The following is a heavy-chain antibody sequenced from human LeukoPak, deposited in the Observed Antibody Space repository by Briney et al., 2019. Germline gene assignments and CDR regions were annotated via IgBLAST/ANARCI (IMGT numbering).Heavy chain of an antibody. V-gene: IGHV1-69*13. J-gene: IGHJ4*02. CDR3: ARGTEPYYFDY. CDR2: IIPIFGTA. Sequence: ASVKVSCKASGGTFSSYAISWVRQAPGQGLEWMGGIIPIFGTANYAQKFQGRVTITADESTSTAYMELSSLRSEDTAVYYRARGTEPYYFDYWGQGTLVTVSS. CDR1: GGTFSSYA.